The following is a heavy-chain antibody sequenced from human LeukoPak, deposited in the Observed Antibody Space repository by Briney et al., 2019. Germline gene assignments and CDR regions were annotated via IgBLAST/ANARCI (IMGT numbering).Heavy chain of an antibody. J-gene: IGHJ4*02. D-gene: IGHD3-16*01. CDR3: AKAGGVWGTFDY. CDR2: ISGSGGST. CDR1: GFTLSSYA. V-gene: IGHV3-23*01. Sequence: GGSLRLSCAASGFTLSSYAMSWVRQAPGKGLEWVSAISGSGGSTYYADSVKGRFTISRDNSKNTLYLQMNSLRAEDTAVYYCAKAGGVWGTFDYWGQGTLVTVSS.